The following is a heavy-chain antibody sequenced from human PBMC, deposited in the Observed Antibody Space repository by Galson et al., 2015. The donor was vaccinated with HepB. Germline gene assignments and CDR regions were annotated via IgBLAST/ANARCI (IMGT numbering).Heavy chain of an antibody. CDR3: ARGGGPYFGVVWLEAPDVAFDI. D-gene: IGHD3-3*01. CDR1: GYTFTSYG. Sequence: SVKVSCKASGYTFTSYGISWVRQAPGQGLEWMGWISAYNGNTNYAQKLQGRVTMTTDTSTSTAYMELRSLRSDDTAVYYCARGGGPYFGVVWLEAPDVAFDIWGQGTMVTVSS. CDR2: ISAYNGNT. V-gene: IGHV1-18*01. J-gene: IGHJ3*02.